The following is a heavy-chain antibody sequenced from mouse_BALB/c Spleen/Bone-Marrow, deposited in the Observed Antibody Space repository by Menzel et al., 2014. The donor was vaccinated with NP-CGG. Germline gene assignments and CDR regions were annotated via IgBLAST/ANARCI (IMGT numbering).Heavy chain of an antibody. V-gene: IGHV14-3*02. J-gene: IGHJ3*01. CDR1: GFNIKDTY. Sequence: VQLQQPGAELVKPGASVKSSCTASGFNIKDTYMHWVKQRPEQGLEWIGRIDPANCNTKYDPKFQGKATITADTSSNTAYLQLSSLTSEDTAVYYCAAYYYGTYGFAYWGQGTLVTVSA. CDR3: AAYYYGTYGFAY. CDR2: IDPANCNT. D-gene: IGHD1-1*01.